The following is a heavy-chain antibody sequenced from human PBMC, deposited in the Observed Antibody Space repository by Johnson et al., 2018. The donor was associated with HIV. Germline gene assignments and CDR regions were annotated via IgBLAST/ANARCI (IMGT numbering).Heavy chain of an antibody. CDR2: IYSGGSI. D-gene: IGHD2-21*02. J-gene: IGHJ3*02. V-gene: IGHV3-66*03. CDR1: GFIVSSNY. CDR3: AKDWDVVVTADDAFDI. Sequence: VQLVEYGGGLIQPGGSLRLSCAVSGFIVSSNYMSWVRQAPGKGLEWVSVIYSGGSIYYADSVKGRFTISRDNSKNTLYLQMNSLRAEDTAVYYCAKDWDVVVTADDAFDIWGQGTMVTVSS.